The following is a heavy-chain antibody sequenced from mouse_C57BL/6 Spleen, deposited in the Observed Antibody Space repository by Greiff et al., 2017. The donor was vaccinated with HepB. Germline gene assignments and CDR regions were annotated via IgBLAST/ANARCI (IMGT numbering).Heavy chain of an antibody. CDR3: AWSPLYGSSSFDY. V-gene: IGHV1-82*01. J-gene: IGHJ2*01. Sequence: QVQLQQSGPELVKPGASVKISCKASGYAFSSSWMNWVKQRPGKGLEWIGRIYPGDGDTNYNGKFKGKATLTADKSSSTAYMQLSSLTSEDSAVCICAWSPLYGSSSFDYWGQGTTLTVSS. CDR2: IYPGDGDT. D-gene: IGHD1-1*01. CDR1: GYAFSSSW.